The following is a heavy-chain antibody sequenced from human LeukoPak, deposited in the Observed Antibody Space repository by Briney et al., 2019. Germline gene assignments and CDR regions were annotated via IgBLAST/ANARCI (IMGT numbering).Heavy chain of an antibody. V-gene: IGHV3-48*01. D-gene: IGHD1-26*01. CDR2: ISSSSSTI. J-gene: IGHJ6*03. CDR3: ARVGGATISWDYYYYMDV. CDR1: GFTFSSYS. Sequence: PGGSLRLSCAASGFTFSSYSMNWVRQAPGKGLEWVSYISSSSSTIYYADSVKGRFTISRDNAKNSLYLQMNSLRAEDTAVYYCARVGGATISWDYYYYMDVWGKGTTVTVSS.